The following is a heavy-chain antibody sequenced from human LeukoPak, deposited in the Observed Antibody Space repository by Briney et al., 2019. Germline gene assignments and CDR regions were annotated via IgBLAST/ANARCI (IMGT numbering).Heavy chain of an antibody. CDR2: INRDGSTT. CDR1: GFTFSNYW. Sequence: GGSLRLSCAASGFTFSNYWVHWVRQAPGKGLVWVSRINRDGSTTKYADSVKGRFTVSRDNAKNTLNLQMNSLRAEDTAVYYCARGDSSGYYPSYYYMDVWGKGTTVTVSS. CDR3: ARGDSSGYYPSYYYMDV. V-gene: IGHV3-74*03. J-gene: IGHJ6*03. D-gene: IGHD3-22*01.